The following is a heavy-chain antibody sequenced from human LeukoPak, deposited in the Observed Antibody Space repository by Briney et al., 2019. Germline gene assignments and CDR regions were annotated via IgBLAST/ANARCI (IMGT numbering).Heavy chain of an antibody. CDR3: ARDLRGIRGVGSNWFDP. J-gene: IGHJ5*02. V-gene: IGHV4-31*03. D-gene: IGHD3-10*01. CDR1: GDSISRGGYY. Sequence: SETLSLTCSVSGDSISRGGYYWSWIRQHPGKGLEWIGYIFYSGCTYYNPSLKSRLNISVDTSKNQFSLMLTSVTAADTAVYYCARDLRGIRGVGSNWFDPWGQGTLVTVSS. CDR2: IFYSGCT.